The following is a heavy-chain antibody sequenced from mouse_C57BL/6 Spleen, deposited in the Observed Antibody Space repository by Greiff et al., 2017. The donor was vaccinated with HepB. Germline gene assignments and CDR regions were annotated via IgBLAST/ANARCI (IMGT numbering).Heavy chain of an antibody. CDR3: ARRGLVAWFAY. CDR1: GYTFTSYW. D-gene: IGHD2-2*01. J-gene: IGHJ3*01. V-gene: IGHV1-55*01. CDR2: IYPGSGST. Sequence: QVQLKESGAELVKPGASVKMSCKASGYTFTSYWITWVKQRPGQGLEWIGDIYPGSGSTNYNEKFKSKATLTVDTSSSTAYMQLSSLTSEDSAVYYCARRGLVAWFAYWGQGTLVTVSA.